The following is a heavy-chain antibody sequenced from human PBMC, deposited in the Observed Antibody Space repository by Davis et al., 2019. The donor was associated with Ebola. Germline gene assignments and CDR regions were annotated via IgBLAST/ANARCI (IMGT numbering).Heavy chain of an antibody. CDR3: ARSGLSFGVVKYHYGMDV. J-gene: IGHJ6*04. Sequence: PGGSLRLSCAASGFTVSSNYMSWVRQAPGKGLEWVSVIYSGGSTYYADSVKGRFTISRDNSKNTLYLQINSLRAEDTAVYYCARSGLSFGVVKYHYGMDVWGKGTTVTVSS. V-gene: IGHV3-53*01. D-gene: IGHD3-3*01. CDR2: IYSGGST. CDR1: GFTVSSNY.